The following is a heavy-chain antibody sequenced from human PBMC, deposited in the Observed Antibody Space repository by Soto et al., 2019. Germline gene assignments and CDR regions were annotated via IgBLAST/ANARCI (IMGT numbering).Heavy chain of an antibody. J-gene: IGHJ6*02. CDR3: ARQREDCTNGVCYDYGMDV. CDR1: GYSFTSYW. V-gene: IGHV5-51*01. Sequence: GESLKISCKGSGYSFTSYWIGWVRQMPGKGLEWMGIIYPGDSDTRYSPSFQGQVTISADKSISTAYLQWSSLKASDTAMYYCARQREDCTNGVCYDYGMDVWGQGTTVPVSS. CDR2: IYPGDSDT. D-gene: IGHD2-8*01.